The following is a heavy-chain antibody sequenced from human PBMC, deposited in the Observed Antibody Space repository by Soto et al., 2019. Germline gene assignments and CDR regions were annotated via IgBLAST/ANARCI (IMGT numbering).Heavy chain of an antibody. CDR1: GFTFSSYA. J-gene: IGHJ4*02. CDR3: ARDSVQVPAAN. D-gene: IGHD2-2*01. CDR2: ISYDGSNK. V-gene: IGHV3-30-3*01. Sequence: PGGSLRLSCAASGFTFSSYAMHWVRQAPGKGLEWVAVISYDGSNKYYADSVKGRFTISRDNSKNTLYLQMNSLRAEDTAVYYCARDSVQVPAANWGQGTLVTVSS.